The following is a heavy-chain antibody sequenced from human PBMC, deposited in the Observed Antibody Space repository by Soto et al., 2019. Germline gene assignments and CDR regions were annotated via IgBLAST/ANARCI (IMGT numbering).Heavy chain of an antibody. J-gene: IGHJ4*02. CDR1: GFTFSSYA. CDR3: AKDRALIAAAGSGIDY. Sequence: EVQLLESGGGLVQPGGSLRLSCAASGFTFSSYAMSWVRQAPGKGLEWVSAISGSGGSTYYADSVKGRFTISRDNAKNPLYLQMNSLRAEDTAVYYCAKDRALIAAAGSGIDYWGQGTLVTVSS. CDR2: ISGSGGST. V-gene: IGHV3-23*01. D-gene: IGHD6-13*01.